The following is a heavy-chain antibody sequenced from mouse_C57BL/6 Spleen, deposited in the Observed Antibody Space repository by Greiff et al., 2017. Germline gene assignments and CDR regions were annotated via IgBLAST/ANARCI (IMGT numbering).Heavy chain of an antibody. CDR1: GYAFSSSW. CDR2: IYPGDGDT. D-gene: IGHD4-1*01. J-gene: IGHJ2*01. Sequence: VKLMESGPELVKPGASVKISCKASGYAFSSSWMNWVKQRPGKGLEWIGRIYPGDGDTNYNGKFKGKATLTADKSSSTAYMQLSSLTSEDSAVYFCARREKLGLFDYWGQGTTLTVSS. CDR3: ARREKLGLFDY. V-gene: IGHV1-82*01.